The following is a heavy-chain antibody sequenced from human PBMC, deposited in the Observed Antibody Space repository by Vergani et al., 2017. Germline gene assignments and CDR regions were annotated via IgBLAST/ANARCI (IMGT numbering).Heavy chain of an antibody. Sequence: QVQLVQSGSELKKPGASVKVSCKASGYTLSRYSIYWVRQAPGQGLEWMGWINTNTGNPEYAQRFRGRFVFSLDTSVNTAYLQINNLKSEDTAVYYCAKDTLEAVYLVYWVQGTLVTVSS. CDR1: GYTLSRYS. V-gene: IGHV7-4-1*02. D-gene: IGHD5-24*01. J-gene: IGHJ4*02. CDR2: INTNTGNP. CDR3: AKDTLEAVYLVY.